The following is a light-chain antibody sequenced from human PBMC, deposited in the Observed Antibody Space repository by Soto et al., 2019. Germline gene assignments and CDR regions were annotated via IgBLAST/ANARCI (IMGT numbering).Light chain of an antibody. CDR1: TSDVGSYNL. CDR2: EGS. J-gene: IGLJ2*01. Sequence: QAALTQPASVSGSPGQSITISCTGTTSDVGSYNLVSWYQQHPAKAPKHMIYEGSKRPSGVSNRFSGSKSGNTASLTISGLQAEDESDYYCSSYATGRTVRLGGGTKLPVL. CDR3: SSYATGRTVR. V-gene: IGLV2-23*03.